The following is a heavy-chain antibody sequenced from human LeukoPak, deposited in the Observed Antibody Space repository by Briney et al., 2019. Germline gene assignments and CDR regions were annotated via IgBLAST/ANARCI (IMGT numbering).Heavy chain of an antibody. CDR3: AKSSAAAETDYYYYMDV. D-gene: IGHD6-13*01. Sequence: PGGSLRLSCAASGFTFSSYGMHWVRQAPGKGLEWVAFIRYDGSNKYYADSVKGRFTISRDNSKNTLYLQMNSLRAEDTAVYYCAKSSAAAETDYYYYMDVWGKGTTVTVSS. V-gene: IGHV3-30*02. CDR2: IRYDGSNK. J-gene: IGHJ6*03. CDR1: GFTFSSYG.